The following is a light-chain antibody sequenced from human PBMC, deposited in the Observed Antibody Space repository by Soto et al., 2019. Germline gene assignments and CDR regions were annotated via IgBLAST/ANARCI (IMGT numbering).Light chain of an antibody. J-gene: IGKJ2*01. V-gene: IGKV1-5*03. Sequence: DIQMTQSPSTLSASVGDRVTITCRASQSISSWLAWYQQKPGKAPKLLIYKASSLASGVPSRFSGSGSGTEFTLTISSLQPDDFATYYCQQYTSYSTFGQGTKLEIK. CDR3: QQYTSYST. CDR2: KAS. CDR1: QSISSW.